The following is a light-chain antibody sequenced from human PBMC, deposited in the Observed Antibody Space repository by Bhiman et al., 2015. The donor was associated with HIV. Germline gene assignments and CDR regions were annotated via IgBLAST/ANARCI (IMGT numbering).Light chain of an antibody. CDR1: SSNIGAGYD. CDR2: T. Sequence: QSVLTQPPSVSGAPGQRVTISCIGNSSNIGAGYDVHWYQQLPGTAPKYLIDTNRPSGVSNRFSGSKSGNTASLTISGLQAEDEADYYCSSLTSSLTYVFGTGTNVTVL. V-gene: IGLV1-40*01. J-gene: IGLJ1*01. CDR3: SSLTSSLTYV.